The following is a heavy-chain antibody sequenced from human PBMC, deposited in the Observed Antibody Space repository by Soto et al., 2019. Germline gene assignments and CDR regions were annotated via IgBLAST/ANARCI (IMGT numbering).Heavy chain of an antibody. D-gene: IGHD3-10*01. V-gene: IGHV3-21*01. J-gene: IGHJ6*02. CDR2: IRGFSPYT. CDR1: GFTFRTYT. Sequence: LRLSCISSGFTFRTYTMNWVRQAPGKGLEWVSGIRGFSPYTFYAESVKGRFTISRDNAKNSLDLQMDSLRAEDTAVYYCARDRGYDAHDYYYNAMDVWGQGTTVTVS. CDR3: ARDRGYDAHDYYYNAMDV.